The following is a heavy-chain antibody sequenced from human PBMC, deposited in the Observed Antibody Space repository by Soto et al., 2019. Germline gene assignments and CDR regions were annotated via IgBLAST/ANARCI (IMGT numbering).Heavy chain of an antibody. Sequence: SETLSLTCTVSGGSISSYYWSWIRQPPGTGLEWIGYIYYSGSTNYNPSLKSRVTISVDTSKNQFSLKLSSVTAADTAVYYCARARSADYYYGMDVWGQGTTVTV. CDR1: GGSISSYY. J-gene: IGHJ6*02. CDR2: IYYSGST. V-gene: IGHV4-59*01. CDR3: ARARSADYYYGMDV.